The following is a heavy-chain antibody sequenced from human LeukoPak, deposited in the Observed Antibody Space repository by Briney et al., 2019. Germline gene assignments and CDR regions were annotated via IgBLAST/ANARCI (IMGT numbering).Heavy chain of an antibody. D-gene: IGHD1-26*01. V-gene: IGHV2-5*02. Sequence: SGPTLVKRTQTVTLTCTFCGFSLSSSGVGVGWIRQRPGKALEWLGLIYWDDDKRYSPSLKGRLTITKDTSKNQVVLTMTNMDPVDTATYYCAHRRGTYYFQYWGQGTLVTVSS. CDR1: GFSLSSSGVG. CDR2: IYWDDDK. CDR3: AHRRGTYYFQY. J-gene: IGHJ4*02.